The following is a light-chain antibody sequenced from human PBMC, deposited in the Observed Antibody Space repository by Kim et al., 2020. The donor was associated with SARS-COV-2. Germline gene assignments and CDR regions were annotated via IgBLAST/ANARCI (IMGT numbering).Light chain of an antibody. CDR3: QQYDSYPRT. CDR1: QGISSW. Sequence: DIQMTQSPSSLSASVGDRITITCRASQGISSWLAWYQRKPEKAPKSLIYAASSLQSGVPSRFSGSGFGKDFTLTITNLQPEDFATYYCQQYDSYPRTFGQGTKVDIK. CDR2: AAS. V-gene: IGKV1D-16*01. J-gene: IGKJ1*01.